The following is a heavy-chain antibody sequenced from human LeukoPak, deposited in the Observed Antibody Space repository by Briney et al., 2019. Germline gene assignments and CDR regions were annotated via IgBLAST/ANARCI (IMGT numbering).Heavy chain of an antibody. Sequence: ASVKVSCKASGYTFTSYGISWVRQAPGQGLEWMGWISAYNGNTNYAQKLQGRVTMTTDTSTSTAYMELRSLRSEDTAVYYCARPYGSGSRLYYFDYWGQGTLVTVSS. J-gene: IGHJ4*02. D-gene: IGHD3-10*01. CDR3: ARPYGSGSRLYYFDY. V-gene: IGHV1-18*01. CDR1: GYTFTSYG. CDR2: ISAYNGNT.